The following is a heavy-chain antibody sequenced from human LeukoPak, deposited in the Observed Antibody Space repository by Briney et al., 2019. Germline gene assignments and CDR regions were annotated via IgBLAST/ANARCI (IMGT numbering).Heavy chain of an antibody. CDR2: ISSSSTYI. J-gene: IGHJ4*02. V-gene: IGHV3-21*01. CDR1: RFTFSTYT. D-gene: IGHD4/OR15-4a*01. CDR3: ARDEVYGEQYYFDY. Sequence: PGGSLRLSCAASRFTFSTYTMNWVRHAPGKGLEWLSSISSSSTYIYYADSVKGRFTLSRDNAKHSLYLQMNSLRAEDTAVYYCARDEVYGEQYYFDYWGEGTLVTVSS.